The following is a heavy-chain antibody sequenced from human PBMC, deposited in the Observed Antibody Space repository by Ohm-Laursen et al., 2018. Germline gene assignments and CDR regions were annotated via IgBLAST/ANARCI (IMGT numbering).Heavy chain of an antibody. CDR3: ARDPLVYGDSDSD. J-gene: IGHJ4*02. Sequence: SLRLSCAASGFTFSSYGMHWVRQAPGKGLEWVSVIHSGGNTYYVDSVKGRFTISRDNSKNTLYLQMNSLRDEDTAVYYCARDPLVYGDSDSDWGQGTLVTVSS. D-gene: IGHD4-17*01. CDR2: IHSGGNT. CDR1: GFTFSSYG. V-gene: IGHV3-NL1*01.